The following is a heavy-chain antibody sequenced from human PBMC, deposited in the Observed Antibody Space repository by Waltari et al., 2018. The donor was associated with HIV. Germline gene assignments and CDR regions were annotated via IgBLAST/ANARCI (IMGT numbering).Heavy chain of an antibody. Sequence: QLQLQESGPGLVKPSETLSLTCTVSGDSISSSSYYWGWIRQPPGKGLEWIGSIYYSGSSYYNPSLKSRVTISVDTSKTQFSLKLSSVTAADTAMYYCSRDRGRVWGQGTMVTVSS. D-gene: IGHD3-16*01. J-gene: IGHJ3*01. CDR3: SRDRGRV. CDR2: IYYSGSS. V-gene: IGHV4-39*07. CDR1: GDSISSSSYY.